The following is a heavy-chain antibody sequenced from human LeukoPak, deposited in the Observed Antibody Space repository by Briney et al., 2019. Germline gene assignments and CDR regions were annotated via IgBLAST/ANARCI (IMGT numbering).Heavy chain of an antibody. J-gene: IGHJ4*02. V-gene: IGHV4-4*02. CDR1: GDSIRNDYW. CDR2: IYHSGST. CDR3: ARDRRDYDYVWGSYRTSYHFDY. Sequence: SETLSLTCVVSGDSIRNDYWWNWVRQPPGKGLEWIGEIYHSGSTNYNPSLKSRVTISVDKSKNQFSLKLSSVTAADTAVYYCARDRRDYDYVWGSYRTSYHFDYWGQGTLVTVSS. D-gene: IGHD3-16*02.